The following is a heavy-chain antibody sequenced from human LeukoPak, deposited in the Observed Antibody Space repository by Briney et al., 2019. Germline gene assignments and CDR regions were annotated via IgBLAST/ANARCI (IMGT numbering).Heavy chain of an antibody. D-gene: IGHD4-17*01. CDR2: ISYDGSNK. J-gene: IGHJ3*02. CDR1: GFTFSSYG. V-gene: IGHV3-30*18. CDR3: AKGLTTVTTAGAFDI. Sequence: PGRSLRLSCAASGFTFSSYGMHWVRQAPGKGLEWVAVISYDGSNKYYADSVKGRFTISRDNSKNTLYLQMNSLRAEDTAVYYCAKGLTTVTTAGAFDIWGQGTMVTVSS.